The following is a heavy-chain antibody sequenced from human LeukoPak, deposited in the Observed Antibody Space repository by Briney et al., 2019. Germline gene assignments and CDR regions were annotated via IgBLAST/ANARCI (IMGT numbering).Heavy chain of an antibody. CDR2: ISSSSSYI. CDR1: GFTFSSYS. V-gene: IGHV3-21*01. CDR3: ARDLGDYVPLVDY. Sequence: GGSLRLSCAASGFTFSSYSMNWVRQAPGKGLKGVSSISSSSSYIYYADSVKGRFTISRDNAKNSLYLQMNSLRAEDTAVYYCARDLGDYVPLVDYWGQGTLVTVSS. J-gene: IGHJ4*02. D-gene: IGHD4-17*01.